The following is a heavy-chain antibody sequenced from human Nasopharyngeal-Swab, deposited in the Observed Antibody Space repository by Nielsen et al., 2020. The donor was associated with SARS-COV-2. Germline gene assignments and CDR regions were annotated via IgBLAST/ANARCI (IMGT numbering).Heavy chain of an antibody. CDR1: GGSISSGGYY. CDR3: ARGLRDYVWGSYRSYFDY. J-gene: IGHJ4*02. D-gene: IGHD3-16*02. CDR2: IYYSGST. V-gene: IGHV4-31*03. Sequence: SETLSLTCTVSGGSISSGGYYWSWIRQHPGKGLEWIGYIYYSGSTYYNPSLKGRVTISVDTSKNQFSLKLSSVTAADTAVYYCARGLRDYVWGSYRSYFDYWGQGTLVTVSS.